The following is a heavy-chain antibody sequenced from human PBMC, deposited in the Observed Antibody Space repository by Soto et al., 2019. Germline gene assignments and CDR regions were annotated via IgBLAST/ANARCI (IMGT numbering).Heavy chain of an antibody. Sequence: QVQLVQSGAEVKKPGSSVKVSCKASGGTFRSYAISWVRQAPGQGLEWMGGIIPIFGTANYAQKFQGRVTVTADESTSTAYMELSSLRSEDTAVYYCARDGVAGPGENWFDPWGQGTLVTVSS. CDR1: GGTFRSYA. J-gene: IGHJ5*02. CDR2: IIPIFGTA. CDR3: ARDGVAGPGENWFDP. V-gene: IGHV1-69*12. D-gene: IGHD6-19*01.